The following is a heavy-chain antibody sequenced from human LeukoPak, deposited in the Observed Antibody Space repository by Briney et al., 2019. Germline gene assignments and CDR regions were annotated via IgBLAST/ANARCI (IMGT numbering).Heavy chain of an antibody. CDR1: GFTFSSYG. D-gene: IGHD5-18*01. J-gene: IGHJ4*02. CDR2: IRYDGSNK. Sequence: GGSLRLSCAASGFTFSSYGMHWVRQAPGKGLEWVAFIRYDGSNKYYADSVKGRFTISRDNSKNTLYLQMNSLRAEDTAVYYCAKDFRGYSYGSVRYDYWGQGTLVTVSS. V-gene: IGHV3-30*02. CDR3: AKDFRGYSYGSVRYDY.